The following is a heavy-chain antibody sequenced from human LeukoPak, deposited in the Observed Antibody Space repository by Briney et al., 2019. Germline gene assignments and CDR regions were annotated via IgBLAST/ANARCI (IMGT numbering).Heavy chain of an antibody. CDR3: ASYLYWWSDLGY. J-gene: IGHJ4*02. CDR1: GFTFSSYW. Sequence: PGGSLRLSCAASGFTFSSYWMHWVRQAPGKGLVWVSRINSDGSSTSYADSVKGRFTISRDNAKNTLYLQMNSLRVEDTAVYYCASYLYWWSDLGYWGQGTLVTVSS. V-gene: IGHV3-74*01. D-gene: IGHD2-8*02. CDR2: INSDGSST.